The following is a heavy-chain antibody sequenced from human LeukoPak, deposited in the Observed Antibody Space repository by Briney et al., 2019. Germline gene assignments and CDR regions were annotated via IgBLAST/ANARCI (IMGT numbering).Heavy chain of an antibody. CDR3: ARGGYYDSSGYYWSDAFDI. Sequence: GESLKISCKGSGYSFTSYWIGWVRQMPGKGLEWMGIIYPGDSDTRYSPSFQGQVTISADKSISTAYLQWSSLKASDTAMYYCARGGYYDSSGYYWSDAFDIWGQGTMVTVSS. D-gene: IGHD3-22*01. V-gene: IGHV5-51*01. CDR1: GYSFTSYW. CDR2: IYPGDSDT. J-gene: IGHJ3*02.